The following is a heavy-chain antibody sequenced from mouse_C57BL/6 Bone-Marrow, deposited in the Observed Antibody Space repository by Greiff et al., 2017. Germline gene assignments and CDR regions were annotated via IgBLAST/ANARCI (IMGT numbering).Heavy chain of an antibody. CDR2: IYPGDGDT. Sequence: VQLQQSGAELVKPGASVKISCKASGYAFSSYWMNWVKQRPGKGLEWIGQIYPGDGDTTYNGKFKGKATLTADKSSSTACMQLSSLTSEDSAVYFCARGTTVVGDYWGQGTSVTVSS. V-gene: IGHV1-80*01. CDR1: GYAFSSYW. CDR3: ARGTTVVGDY. J-gene: IGHJ4*01. D-gene: IGHD1-1*01.